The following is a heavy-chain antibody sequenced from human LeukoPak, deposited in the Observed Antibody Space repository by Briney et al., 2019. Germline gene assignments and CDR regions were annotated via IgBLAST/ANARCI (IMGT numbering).Heavy chain of an antibody. J-gene: IGHJ4*02. CDR1: GYTFTSYG. Sequence: ASVKVSCKASGYTFTSYGISWVRQAPGQGLEWMGWISAYNGNTNYAQKLQGRVTITTDTSTSTAYMELRSLRSEDTAVYYCARVVTIFGVVITSFDYWGQGTLVTVSS. V-gene: IGHV1-18*01. CDR2: ISAYNGNT. D-gene: IGHD3-3*01. CDR3: ARVVTIFGVVITSFDY.